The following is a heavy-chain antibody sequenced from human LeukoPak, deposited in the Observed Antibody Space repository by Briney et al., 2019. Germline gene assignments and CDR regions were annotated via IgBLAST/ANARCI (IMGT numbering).Heavy chain of an antibody. Sequence: PSETLSLTCTVSGGSISSSSYYWGWIRQPPGKGLEWIGSIYYSGSTYYNPSLKSRVTISVDKSKNQFSLKLSSVTAADTAVYYCATINPWWDTANDYWGQGTLVTVSS. CDR2: IYYSGST. CDR1: GGSISSSSYY. CDR3: ATINPWWDTANDY. D-gene: IGHD5-18*01. V-gene: IGHV4-39*07. J-gene: IGHJ4*02.